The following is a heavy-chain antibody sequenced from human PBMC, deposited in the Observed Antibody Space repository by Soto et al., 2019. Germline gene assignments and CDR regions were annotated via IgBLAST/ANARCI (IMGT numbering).Heavy chain of an antibody. CDR3: ASGHIVVVTATPRFYYYYGMDV. CDR1: GGTVSSYA. V-gene: IGHV1-69*13. D-gene: IGHD2-21*02. Sequence: SVKVSGKASGGTVSSYAISWVRQAPGQGLEWMGGIIPIFGTANYAQKFQGRVTITADESTSTAYMELSSLRSEDTAVYYCASGHIVVVTATPRFYYYYGMDVRGQGTTVTVSS. J-gene: IGHJ6*02. CDR2: IIPIFGTA.